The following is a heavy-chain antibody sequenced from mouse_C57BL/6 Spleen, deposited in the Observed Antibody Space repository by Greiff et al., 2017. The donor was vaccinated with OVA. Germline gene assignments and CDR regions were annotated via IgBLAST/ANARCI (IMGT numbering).Heavy chain of an antibody. V-gene: IGHV1-80*01. Sequence: QVQLQQSGAELVKPGASVKISCKASGYAFSSYWMNWVKQRPGKGLEWIGQIYPGDGDTNYNGKFKGKATLTADKSSSTAYMQLSSLTSEDSAVYFCARGRKNYYAMDYWGQGTSVTVSS. CDR1: GYAFSSYW. J-gene: IGHJ4*01. CDR3: ARGRKNYYAMDY. CDR2: IYPGDGDT.